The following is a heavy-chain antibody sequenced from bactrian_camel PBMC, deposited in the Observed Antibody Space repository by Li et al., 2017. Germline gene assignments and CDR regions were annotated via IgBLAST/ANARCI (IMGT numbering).Heavy chain of an antibody. CDR2: IDRDGST. Sequence: VQLVESGGGSVQAGETLRLSCSGSEISFDVHDMGWYRQAPGNECELVSTIDRDGSTYYANSVKGRFTISKDNAKSTLYLEMKSLKPEDTAVYFCAAVSGYWGQGTQVTVS. CDR1: EISFDVHD. V-gene: IGHV3S55*01. J-gene: IGHJ6*01. CDR3: AAVSGY.